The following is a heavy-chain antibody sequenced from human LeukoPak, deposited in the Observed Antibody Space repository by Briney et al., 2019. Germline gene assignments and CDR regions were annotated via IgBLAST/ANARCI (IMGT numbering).Heavy chain of an antibody. CDR2: VYYTGGGNN. J-gene: IGHJ4*02. D-gene: IGHD4-23*01. CDR1: GGSLSTTSW. Sequence: SGTLSLTCTVSGGSLSTTSWRVWLRQPPGKGLEWIGEVYYTGGGNNNYNPSLKSRAPISIDTSRNQFSLKLRSVTAADTAVYYCARDAVYGGNGNFDYWGQGTLVTVSS. CDR3: ARDAVYGGNGNFDY. V-gene: IGHV4-4*02.